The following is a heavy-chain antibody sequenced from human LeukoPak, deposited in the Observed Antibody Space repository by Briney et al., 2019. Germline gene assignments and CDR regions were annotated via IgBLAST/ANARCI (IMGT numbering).Heavy chain of an antibody. CDR3: AKDGPSSSWYYYYGMDV. Sequence: AGGSLRLSCAASGFTFSSYATSWVRQAPGKGLEWVSAISGSGGSTYYADSVKGRFTISRDNSKNTLYLQMNSLRAEDTAVYYCAKDGPSSSWYYYYGMDVWGQGTTVTVSS. J-gene: IGHJ6*02. V-gene: IGHV3-23*01. CDR2: ISGSGGST. CDR1: GFTFSSYA. D-gene: IGHD6-13*01.